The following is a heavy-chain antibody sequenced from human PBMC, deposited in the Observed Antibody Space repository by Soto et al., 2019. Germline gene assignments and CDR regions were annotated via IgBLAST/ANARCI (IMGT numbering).Heavy chain of an antibody. CDR3: ARHVWGYSSSWYPTDYYYGMDV. J-gene: IGHJ6*02. D-gene: IGHD6-13*01. Sequence: KPSETLSISCTVSGGSISSSSYYWGWIRQPPGKGLEWIGSIYYSGSTYYNPSLKSRVTISVDTSKNQFSLKLSSVTAADTAVYYCARHVWGYSSSWYPTDYYYGMDVWGQGTTVTVSS. CDR1: GGSISSSSYY. V-gene: IGHV4-39*01. CDR2: IYYSGST.